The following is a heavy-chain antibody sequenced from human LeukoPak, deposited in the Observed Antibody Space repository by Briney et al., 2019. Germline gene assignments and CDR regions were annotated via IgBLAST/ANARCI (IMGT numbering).Heavy chain of an antibody. CDR2: IYYSGST. J-gene: IGHJ4*02. V-gene: IGHV4-59*08. Sequence: SETLSLTCTVSGGSISSYYWSWIRQPPGKGLEWIGYIYYSGSTNYNPSLKSRVTISVDTSKNQFSLKLSSVTAADTAVYYCAGTSGGSFPFDYWGQGTLVTVSS. CDR3: AGTSGGSFPFDY. CDR1: GGSISSYY. D-gene: IGHD2-15*01.